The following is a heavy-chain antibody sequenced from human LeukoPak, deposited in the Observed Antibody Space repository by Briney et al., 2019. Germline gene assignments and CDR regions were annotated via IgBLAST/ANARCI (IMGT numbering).Heavy chain of an antibody. J-gene: IGHJ4*02. CDR1: GFTFSSYA. Sequence: PGGSLRLSCAASGFTFSSYAMSWVRQAPGKGLEWVSAISGGGGTTYYADSVKGRFTISRDNSKNTLFLQMSSLRAEDTAVYYCARDISWYFDYWGQGMLVTVSS. CDR2: ISGGGGTT. V-gene: IGHV3-23*01. D-gene: IGHD6-13*01. CDR3: ARDISWYFDY.